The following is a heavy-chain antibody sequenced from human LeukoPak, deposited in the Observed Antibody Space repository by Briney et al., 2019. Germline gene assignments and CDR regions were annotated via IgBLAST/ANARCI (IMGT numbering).Heavy chain of an antibody. V-gene: IGHV4-61*01. CDR2: IYYSGST. CDR3: ARTTEGYCSSASCFGSSYSYYMDV. J-gene: IGHJ6*03. Sequence: PSQTLSLTCTVSGYSISSGYYWGWIRQPPRKGLEWIGYIYYSGSTNYNPSLKSRVTISVDTSKNQFSLKLSSVIAADTAVYYCARTTEGYCSSASCFGSSYSYYMDVWGKGTTVTISS. CDR1: GYSISSGYY. D-gene: IGHD2-2*01.